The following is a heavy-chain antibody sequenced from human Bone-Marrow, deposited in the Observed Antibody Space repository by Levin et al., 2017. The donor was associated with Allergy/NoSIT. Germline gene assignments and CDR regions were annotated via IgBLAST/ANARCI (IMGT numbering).Heavy chain of an antibody. CDR2: ISSSGSTK. CDR1: DFTVRTNY. J-gene: IGHJ2*01. D-gene: IGHD2-15*01. Sequence: GGSLRLSCSVSDFTVRTNYMSWVRQASGKGLEWISYISSSGSTKYYADSVKGRFTISTKNSLYLQMNSLRADDTAIYYCARDKRSGGVTPDWYSDLWGRGTLVIVSS. V-gene: IGHV3-11*04. CDR3: ARDKRSGGVTPDWYSDL.